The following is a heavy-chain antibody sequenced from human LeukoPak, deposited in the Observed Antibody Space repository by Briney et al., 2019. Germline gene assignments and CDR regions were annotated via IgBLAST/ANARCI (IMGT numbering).Heavy chain of an antibody. CDR1: GGSISSSSYY. CDR3: ARGEDDAFDI. J-gene: IGHJ3*02. D-gene: IGHD3-16*01. CDR2: ISYSGST. V-gene: IGHV4-39*01. Sequence: SETLSLTCSVSGGSISSSSYYWGWIRQPPGKGLEWIGSISYSGSTYYNPSLKSRVTISVDTSENQFSLKVSSVSAADTAVYYCARGEDDAFDIWGQGTMVTVS.